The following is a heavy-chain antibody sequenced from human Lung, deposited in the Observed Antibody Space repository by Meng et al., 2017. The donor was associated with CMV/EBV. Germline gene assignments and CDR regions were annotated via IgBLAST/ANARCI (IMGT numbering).Heavy chain of an antibody. D-gene: IGHD2-21*01. CDR2: IYKTGVT. J-gene: IGHJ1*01. CDR3: AKTARIPTD. CDR1: DGSNSTYY. Sequence: SETLSLTCIVSDGSNSTYYWSWVRQSPVKGLESIGYIYKTGVTNYNPSLKGRATMSLDTSKNQFSLRLTSLTAADTAVYYCAKTARIPTDWSQGTLVTVSS. V-gene: IGHV4-59*01.